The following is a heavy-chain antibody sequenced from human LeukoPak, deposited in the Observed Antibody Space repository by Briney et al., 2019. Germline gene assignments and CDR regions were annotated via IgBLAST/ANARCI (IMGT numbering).Heavy chain of an antibody. CDR2: IYYSGST. Sequence: PSETLSLTCTVSGGSISSYYWSWIRQPPGKGLEWIGYIYYSGSTNYNPSLKSRVTILVDTSKNQFSLKLSSVTAADTAVYYCARVSYSGWYPLYYYYMDVWGKGTTVTISS. D-gene: IGHD6-19*01. CDR3: ARVSYSGWYPLYYYYMDV. CDR1: GGSISSYY. J-gene: IGHJ6*03. V-gene: IGHV4-59*01.